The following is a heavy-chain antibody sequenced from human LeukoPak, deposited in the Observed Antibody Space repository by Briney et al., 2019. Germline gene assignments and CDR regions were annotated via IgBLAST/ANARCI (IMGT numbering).Heavy chain of an antibody. CDR1: GAFTSRYY. CDR2: IFYSGNS. Sequence: PSETLSLTCSVSGAFTSRYYWSWVRQPLGQGLEWIGNIFYSGNSKYNPSLTSRISMSVDTSKTQFSLELTPLTAADTAVYYCTRIDPLGFFDQWGPGTLVTVSS. D-gene: IGHD6-25*01. J-gene: IGHJ4*02. V-gene: IGHV4-59*12. CDR3: TRIDPLGFFDQ.